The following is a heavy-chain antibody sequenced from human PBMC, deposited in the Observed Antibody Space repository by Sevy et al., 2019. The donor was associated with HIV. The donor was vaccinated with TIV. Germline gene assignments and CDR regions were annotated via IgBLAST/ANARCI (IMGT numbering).Heavy chain of an antibody. CDR2: INPNSGDT. CDR3: ARINFLSYFDT. CDR1: GYTLTGYY. V-gene: IGHV1-2*06. J-gene: IGHJ4*03. Sequence: ASVKVSCKASGYTLTGYYIHWVRQAPGQGLEWMGRINPNSGDTAYAQKFQGRVAMTRDTSISTAYMALSRLRYDDTAVYYCARINFLSYFDTWGQGTLVTVSS.